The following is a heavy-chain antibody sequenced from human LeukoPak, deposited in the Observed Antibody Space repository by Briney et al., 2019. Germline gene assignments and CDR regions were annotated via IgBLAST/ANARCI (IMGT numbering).Heavy chain of an antibody. CDR3: ARDSPIMGTFYAFDI. CDR2: IHPYSGGS. CDR1: GFTFNGYY. J-gene: IGHJ3*02. D-gene: IGHD2/OR15-2a*01. V-gene: IGHV1-2*06. Sequence: ASVKVSCKASGFTFNGYYVHWVRQAPGQGLEWMGRIHPYSGGSNSAQKFQGRVTMTRDTSISTAYMELTRLRSDDTAVYYCARDSPIMGTFYAFDIWGQGTMVTVS.